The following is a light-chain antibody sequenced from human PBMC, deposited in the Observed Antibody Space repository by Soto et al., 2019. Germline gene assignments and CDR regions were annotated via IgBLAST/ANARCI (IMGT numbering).Light chain of an antibody. CDR3: CSYAGSNTYV. CDR2: EGS. CDR1: SSDVGNYNL. J-gene: IGLJ1*01. V-gene: IGLV2-23*01. Sequence: QSALTQPASVSGSPGQSITISCTGTSSDVGNYNLVSWYQQHPGKAPKVMIYEGSNRPSGVSHRFAGFKSGNTASLTISRLQAEDEADYYCCSYAGSNTYVFGTGTKVTVL.